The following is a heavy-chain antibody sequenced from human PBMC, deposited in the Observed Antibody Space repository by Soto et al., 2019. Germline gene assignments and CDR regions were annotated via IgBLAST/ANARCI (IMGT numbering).Heavy chain of an antibody. D-gene: IGHD2-2*01. Sequence: SETLSLTCTVSGGSISSYYWSWIRQPPGKGLEWIGYIYYSGSTNYNPSLKSRVTISVDTSKNQFSLKLSSVTAADTAVYYCARNNRVPAAMFLAFDIWGQGTMVTVSS. CDR3: ARNNRVPAAMFLAFDI. V-gene: IGHV4-59*08. J-gene: IGHJ3*02. CDR1: GGSISSYY. CDR2: IYYSGST.